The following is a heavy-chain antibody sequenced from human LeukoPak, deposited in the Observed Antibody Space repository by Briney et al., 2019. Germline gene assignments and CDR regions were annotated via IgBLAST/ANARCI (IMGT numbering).Heavy chain of an antibody. D-gene: IGHD3-16*01. V-gene: IGHV4-4*09. Sequence: SETLSLTCTVSGGSISPYYRAWFRQPPGKGLEYIGDIYTSGTTSYSPSLQSRITISLDTSKNQFSLRLSSVTAADAAIYYCARLRAYKTTHQFYFDYWGQGILVTVSS. CDR3: ARLRAYKTTHQFYFDY. CDR1: GGSISPYY. CDR2: IYTSGTT. J-gene: IGHJ4*02.